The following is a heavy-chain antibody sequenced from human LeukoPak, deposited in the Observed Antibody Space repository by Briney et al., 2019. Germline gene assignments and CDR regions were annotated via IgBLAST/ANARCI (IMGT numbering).Heavy chain of an antibody. CDR1: GGSISSGGYY. V-gene: IGHV4-31*03. D-gene: IGHD3-3*01. Sequence: SQTLSLTCTVSGGSISSGGYYWSWIRQHPGRGLEWIGYIYYSGSTYYNPSLKSRVTISVDTSKNQFSLKLSSVTAADTAVYYCARGRENTIFGVVIAQGDYYFDYWGQGTLVTVSS. CDR2: IYYSGST. CDR3: ARGRENTIFGVVIAQGDYYFDY. J-gene: IGHJ4*02.